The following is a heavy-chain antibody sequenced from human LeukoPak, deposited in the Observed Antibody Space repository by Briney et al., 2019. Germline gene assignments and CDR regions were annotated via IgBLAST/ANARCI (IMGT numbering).Heavy chain of an antibody. Sequence: GASVKVSCKASGYTFTSYYMHWVRQAPGQGLEWMGIINPSGGSTSYAQKFQGRVTMTRDMSTSTVYMELSSLRSEDTAVYYCAREGYYYDSSGVRSFDYWGQGTLVTVSS. D-gene: IGHD3-22*01. CDR3: AREGYYYDSSGVRSFDY. J-gene: IGHJ4*02. V-gene: IGHV1-46*01. CDR1: GYTFTSYY. CDR2: INPSGGST.